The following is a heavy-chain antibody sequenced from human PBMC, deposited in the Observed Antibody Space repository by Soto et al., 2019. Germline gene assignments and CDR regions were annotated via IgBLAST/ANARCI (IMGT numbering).Heavy chain of an antibody. D-gene: IGHD5-18*01. V-gene: IGHV3-9*01. CDR3: VRSKGGYSYGTPFDY. Sequence: EVQLEESGGALVQPGRSLRLSCAASGFTFDDYAMYWVRQVLGKGLEWVSSISWNSGNIGYADSVKGRFTTSRDNAKNSIYLQMTSLRPEDTALYYCVRSKGGYSYGTPFDYWGQGTLVTVSS. CDR1: GFTFDDYA. J-gene: IGHJ4*02. CDR2: ISWNSGNI.